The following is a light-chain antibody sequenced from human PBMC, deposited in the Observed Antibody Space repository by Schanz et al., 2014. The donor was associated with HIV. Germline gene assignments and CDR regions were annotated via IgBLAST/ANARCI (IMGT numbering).Light chain of an antibody. CDR2: AAS. CDR1: QAIRND. V-gene: IGKV1-17*01. CDR3: QQYDNLLRGS. J-gene: IGKJ4*01. Sequence: DIQMTQSPSSLSASIGDRVTITCRASQAIRNDLDWFQQKPGKAPQRLISAASSLQSGVPSRFSGRGSGTEFTLTISSLQPEDFATYYCQQYDNLLRGSFGGGTKVEIK.